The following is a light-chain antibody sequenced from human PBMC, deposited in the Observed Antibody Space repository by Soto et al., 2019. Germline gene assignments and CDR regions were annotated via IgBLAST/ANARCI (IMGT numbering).Light chain of an antibody. V-gene: IGKV3-15*01. J-gene: IGKJ1*01. CDR1: QSVTSN. CDR3: QQYKNWPRT. CDR2: GAS. Sequence: EILMTQSPAPLSVSQGEIATLXXRDSQSVTSNLAWYQQKPGQAPRXLIYGASTRATGIPARFSGSGSGTEFTLTISSLQSEDFAVYYCQQYKNWPRTFGQGTKVDIK.